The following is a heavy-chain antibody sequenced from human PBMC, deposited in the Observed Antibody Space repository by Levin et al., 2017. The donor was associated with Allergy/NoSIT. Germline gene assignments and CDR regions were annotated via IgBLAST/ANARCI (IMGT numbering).Heavy chain of an antibody. CDR3: ARDLDFYDNSGFQHTFDI. D-gene: IGHD3-22*01. J-gene: IGHJ3*02. CDR2: ISGGGTII. CDR1: GFTFSDYY. V-gene: IGHV3-11*01. Sequence: PGGSLRLSCAASGFTFSDYYMSWIRQAPGKGLEWISHISGGGTIISNADSVKGRFTISRDNAKNSLYLQLNSLKAEDTAVYYCARDLDFYDNSGFQHTFDIWGQGTKVTVSS.